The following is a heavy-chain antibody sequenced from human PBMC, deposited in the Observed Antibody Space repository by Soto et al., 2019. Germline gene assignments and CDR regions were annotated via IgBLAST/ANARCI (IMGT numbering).Heavy chain of an antibody. CDR3: ASNSGGNSVGY. Sequence: QVQLVESGGGVVQPGRSLRLSCAASGFTFSSYAMHWVRQAPGKGLEWVAVISYDGSNKYYADSVKGRFTISRDNSKNTLYLQMTSLRAEDTAVYYCASNSGGNSVGYWGQGTLVTVSS. CDR2: ISYDGSNK. CDR1: GFTFSSYA. D-gene: IGHD2-21*02. J-gene: IGHJ4*02. V-gene: IGHV3-30-3*01.